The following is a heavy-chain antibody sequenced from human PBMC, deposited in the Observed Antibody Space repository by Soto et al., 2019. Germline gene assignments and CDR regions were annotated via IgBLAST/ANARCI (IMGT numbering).Heavy chain of an antibody. CDR3: ARDGGADTAMVTDWFDP. D-gene: IGHD5-18*01. CDR2: INPSGGST. J-gene: IGHJ5*02. Sequence: GASVKVSCKASGYTFTSYYMHWVRQAPGQGLEWMGIINPSGGSTSYAQKFQGRVTMTRDTSTSTVYMELSSLRSEDTAVYYCARDGGADTAMVTDWFDPWGQGTLVTVSS. CDR1: GYTFTSYY. V-gene: IGHV1-46*01.